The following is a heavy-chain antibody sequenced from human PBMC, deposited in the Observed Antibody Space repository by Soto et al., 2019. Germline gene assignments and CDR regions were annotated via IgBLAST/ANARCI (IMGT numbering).Heavy chain of an antibody. CDR2: IYSGGST. CDR1: GFTVSSNY. J-gene: IGHJ3*02. D-gene: IGHD6-19*01. V-gene: IGHV3-66*01. CDR3: ARGSSGGVDAFDI. Sequence: GGSLRLSCAASGFTVSSNYMSWVRQAPGKGLEWVSVIYSGGSTYYADSVKGRFTISRDNSKNTLYLQMNSLRAEDTAVYYCARGSSGGVDAFDIWGQGTMVTVSS.